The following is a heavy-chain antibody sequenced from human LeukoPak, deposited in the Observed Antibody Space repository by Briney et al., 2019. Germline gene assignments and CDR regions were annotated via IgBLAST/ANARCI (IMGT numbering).Heavy chain of an antibody. CDR3: ARVPHNPPGIDAFDI. Sequence: PGGSLRLSCAASGLTFSSYGMHWARQAPGKGLEWVAVIWYDGSNKYYADSVKGRFTISRDNSKNTLYLQMNSLRAEDTAVYYCARVPHNPPGIDAFDIWGQGTMVTVSS. V-gene: IGHV3-33*01. J-gene: IGHJ3*02. CDR2: IWYDGSNK. D-gene: IGHD3-10*01. CDR1: GLTFSSYG.